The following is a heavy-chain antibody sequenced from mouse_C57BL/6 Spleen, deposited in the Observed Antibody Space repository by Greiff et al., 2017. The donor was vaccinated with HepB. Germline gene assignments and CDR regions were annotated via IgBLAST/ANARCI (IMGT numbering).Heavy chain of an antibody. V-gene: IGHV7-3*01. Sequence: EVQRVESGGGLVQPGGSLSLSCAASGFTFTDYYMSWVRQPPGKALEWLGFIRNKGNGYNTEYSVSVKARFTISRDNSQSILYLRMTALGAEDSASYYGASLQQGGGFAYWGQGTLVTVSA. J-gene: IGHJ3*01. CDR2: IRNKGNGYNT. CDR1: GFTFTDYY. CDR3: ASLQQGGGFAY.